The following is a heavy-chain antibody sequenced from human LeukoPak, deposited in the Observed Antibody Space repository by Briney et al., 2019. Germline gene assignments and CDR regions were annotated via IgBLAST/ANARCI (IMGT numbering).Heavy chain of an antibody. CDR3: ARPRRRISMVRDGFDY. D-gene: IGHD3-10*01. J-gene: IGHJ4*02. CDR2: IHGRGSS. Sequence: SETLSLTCTVSGDSITGYFWSWIRQPAGRGLEWIGRIHGRGSSNYNPSLKSRVTISVDTSKKQFSLKLTSVTAADTAVYYCARPRRRISMVRDGFDYWGQGTLVTVSS. V-gene: IGHV4-4*07. CDR1: GDSITGYF.